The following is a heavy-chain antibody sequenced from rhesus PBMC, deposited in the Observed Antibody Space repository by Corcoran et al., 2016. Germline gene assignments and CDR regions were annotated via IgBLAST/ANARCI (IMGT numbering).Heavy chain of an antibody. V-gene: IGHV4-169*02. CDR2: IYGSGSST. CDR1: GGSISSSY. Sequence: QLQLQESGPGLVKPSETLSVTCVVSGGSISSSYWSWIRQAPGKGLEWIGYIYGSGSSTNYNPSLKSRVTLSGDTSKNQLSLKLSSVTAADTAVYYCASEGAAAPFDYWGQGVLVTVSS. D-gene: IGHD6-25*01. J-gene: IGHJ4*01. CDR3: ASEGAAAPFDY.